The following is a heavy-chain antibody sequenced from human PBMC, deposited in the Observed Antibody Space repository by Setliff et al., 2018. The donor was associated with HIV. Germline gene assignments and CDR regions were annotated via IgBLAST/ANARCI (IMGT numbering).Heavy chain of an antibody. V-gene: IGHV3-53*01. J-gene: IGHJ3*02. CDR2: IYSGGST. CDR3: ARATKTPYGPSWSIPGAFDI. D-gene: IGHD6-13*01. CDR1: GFTVSSNY. Sequence: GGSLRLSCAASGFTVSSNYMSWVRQAPGKGLEWVSLIYSGGSTYYADSVKGRFTISRDNSKNTLFLQMDSLRAEDTAVYYCARATKTPYGPSWSIPGAFDIWGQGTMVTVSS.